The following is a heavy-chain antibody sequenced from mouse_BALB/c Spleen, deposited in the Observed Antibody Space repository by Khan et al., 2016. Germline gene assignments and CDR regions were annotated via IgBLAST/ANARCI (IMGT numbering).Heavy chain of an antibody. CDR2: ISTYYGDV. CDR3: ARGTSALYYSLDY. J-gene: IGHJ4*01. D-gene: IGHD2-14*01. Sequence: QVQLKQSGAELVRPGVSVKISCKGSGYTFTDYALHWVKQSHAKSLEWIGIISTYYGDVTYNQKFKDKATMTVDKSSGTTYLELARLTSEDPAIYYCARGTSALYYSLDYWGQGTSVTVSS. V-gene: IGHV1S137*01. CDR1: GYTFTDYA.